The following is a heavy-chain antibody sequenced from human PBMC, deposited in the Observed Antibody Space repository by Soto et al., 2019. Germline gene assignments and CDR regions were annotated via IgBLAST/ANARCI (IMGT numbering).Heavy chain of an antibody. CDR3: ARGPDCSSTSCAVDI. CDR1: GGSFSGYY. D-gene: IGHD2-2*01. J-gene: IGHJ3*02. Sequence: QVQLQQWGAGLLKPSETLSLTCAVFGGSFSGYYWSWIRQPPGKGLEWIGEINHSGSTNYHPSLKSRVPISVDTSKNQCSLKLSSVTAADTAVYYCARGPDCSSTSCAVDIWGQGTMVTVSS. CDR2: INHSGST. V-gene: IGHV4-34*01.